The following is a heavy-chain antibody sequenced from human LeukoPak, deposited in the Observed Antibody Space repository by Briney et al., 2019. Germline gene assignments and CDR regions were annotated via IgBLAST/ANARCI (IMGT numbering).Heavy chain of an antibody. V-gene: IGHV1-2*02. D-gene: IGHD5-24*01. CDR2: INPNSGGT. Sequence: ASVKVSCKASGYTFTGYYMHWVRQAPGQGLEWMGWINPNSGGTNYAQKFQGRVTMTRDTSISTAYMELSRLRSDDTAVYYCARDMERWPRQIFVYWGQGTLVTVSS. CDR3: ARDMERWPRQIFVY. J-gene: IGHJ4*02. CDR1: GYTFTGYY.